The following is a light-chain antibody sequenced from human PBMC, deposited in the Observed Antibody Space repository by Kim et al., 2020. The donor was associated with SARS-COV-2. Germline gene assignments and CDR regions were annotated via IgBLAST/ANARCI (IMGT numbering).Light chain of an antibody. V-gene: IGKV3-20*01. CDR1: QSVSNNY. Sequence: EIVLTQSPGTLSLSPGERATLSCRASQSVSNNYLAWYQQKPGQAPRLLIYGASSRATGIPDRFSGSGSGTDFTLTISRLEPEDSAVYYCQQYGSSPYTFGQGTKLEI. CDR3: QQYGSSPYT. CDR2: GAS. J-gene: IGKJ2*01.